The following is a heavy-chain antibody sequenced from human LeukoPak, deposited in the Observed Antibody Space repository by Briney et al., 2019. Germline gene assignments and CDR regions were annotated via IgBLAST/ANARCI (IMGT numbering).Heavy chain of an antibody. CDR1: GFTFSSYA. J-gene: IGHJ6*03. CDR2: ISGSGGST. D-gene: IGHD3-10*02. CDR3: AKEACSGTNCIYYFMDV. V-gene: IGHV3-23*01. Sequence: PGGSLRLSCAASGFTFSSYAMSWVRQAPGKGLEWVSLISGSGGSTYYADSVKGRFTISRDNSKNTLYLQMTSLRAEDTAVYYCAKEACSGTNCIYYFMDVWGKGTTVTVSS.